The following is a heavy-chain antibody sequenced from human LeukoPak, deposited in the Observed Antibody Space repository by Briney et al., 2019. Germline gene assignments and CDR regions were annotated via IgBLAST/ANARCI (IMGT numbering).Heavy chain of an antibody. CDR3: ASQHVTVIAAALDV. J-gene: IGHJ6*02. CDR1: GFSFRNAW. CDR2: IKSKTDGGTI. D-gene: IGHD2-15*01. V-gene: IGHV3-15*01. Sequence: PGGSLRRSCAVSGFSFRNAWMRWVRQAPGKGLEWVGRIKSKTDGGTIDYAAPVKGRFTISRDDSKNTVYLEMNSLKTEDTGVYYCASQHVTVIAAALDVWGQGTTVTVSS.